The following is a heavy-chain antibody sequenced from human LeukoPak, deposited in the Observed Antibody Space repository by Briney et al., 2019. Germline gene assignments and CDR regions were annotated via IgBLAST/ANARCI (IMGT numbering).Heavy chain of an antibody. CDR2: ISYDGSNK. Sequence: GGSLRLSCAASGFTFSSYAMHWVRQAPGKGLEWVAVISYDGSNKYYADSVKGRFTISRDNSKNTLYLQMNSLRAEDTAVYYCARVPADYGDAVEGYWGQGTLVTVSS. J-gene: IGHJ4*02. CDR1: GFTFSSYA. D-gene: IGHD4-17*01. V-gene: IGHV3-30-3*01. CDR3: ARVPADYGDAVEGY.